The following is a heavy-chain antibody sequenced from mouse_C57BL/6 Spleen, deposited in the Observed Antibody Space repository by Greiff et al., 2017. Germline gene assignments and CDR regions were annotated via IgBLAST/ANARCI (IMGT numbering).Heavy chain of an antibody. J-gene: IGHJ1*03. V-gene: IGHV1-64*01. CDR1: GYTFTSYW. CDR2: IHPNSGST. Sequence: QVQLQQPGAELVKPGASVKLSCKASGYTFTSYWMHWVKQRPGPGLEWIGMIHPNSGSTNYNEKFKSKATLTVDKSSSTAYMQLSSLTSEDSAVDYCARRGNGPYWYFDVWGTGTTVTVSS. CDR3: ARRGNGPYWYFDV.